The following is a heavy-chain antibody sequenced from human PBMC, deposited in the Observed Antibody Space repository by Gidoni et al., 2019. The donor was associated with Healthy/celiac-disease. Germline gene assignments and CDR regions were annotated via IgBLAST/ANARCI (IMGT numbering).Heavy chain of an antibody. V-gene: IGHV1-18*01. J-gene: IGHJ4*02. CDR3: ARDPRPEYSSSWYVL. CDR1: GYTFTRYG. Sequence: QVQLVQSGAEVKKPGASVKVSCTASGYTFTRYGISWVRQAPGQGLEWMGWISAYNGNTNYAQKLQGRVTMTTDTSTSTAYMELRSLRSDDTAVYYCARDPRPEYSSSWYVLWGQGTLVTVSS. D-gene: IGHD6-13*01. CDR2: ISAYNGNT.